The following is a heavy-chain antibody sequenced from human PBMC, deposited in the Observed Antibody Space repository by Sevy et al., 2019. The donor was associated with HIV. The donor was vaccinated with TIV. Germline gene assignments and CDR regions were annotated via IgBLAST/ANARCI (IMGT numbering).Heavy chain of an antibody. CDR2: ISYDGSNK. CDR3: ARDLTARQWPAYGMDV. CDR1: GFTFSSYA. Sequence: GGSLRLSCAASGFTFSSYAMHWVRQAPGNWLEWVAVISYDGSNKYYADSVKGRFTIARDNSKNTPYLQMNSLRAEDTAVYYWARDLTARQWPAYGMDVWGQGTTVTVSS. D-gene: IGHD6-19*01. J-gene: IGHJ6*02. V-gene: IGHV3-30*04.